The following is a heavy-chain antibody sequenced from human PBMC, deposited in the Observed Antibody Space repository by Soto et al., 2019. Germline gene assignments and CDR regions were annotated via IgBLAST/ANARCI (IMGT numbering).Heavy chain of an antibody. CDR1: GYTFTSYD. CDR2: MNPNSGNT. V-gene: IGHV1-8*01. Sequence: QVQLVQSGAEVKKPGASVKVSCKASGYTFTSYDINWVRQATGQGLEWMGWMNPNSGNTGYAQKFQGRVTMTRNTSISTAYMELSSLRSEDTAVYYCARASVGQQLVRYYYYYGMDVWGQGPRSPSP. D-gene: IGHD6-13*01. J-gene: IGHJ6*02. CDR3: ARASVGQQLVRYYYYYGMDV.